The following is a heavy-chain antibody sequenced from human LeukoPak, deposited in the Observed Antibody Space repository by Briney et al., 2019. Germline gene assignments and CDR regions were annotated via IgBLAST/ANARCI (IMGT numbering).Heavy chain of an antibody. J-gene: IGHJ4*02. CDR2: IKGDGSST. D-gene: IGHD2-15*01. CDR3: ARARWYLGPFDY. V-gene: IGHV3-74*01. CDR1: GFTFSSHW. Sequence: GGSLRLSCAASGFTFSSHWMHWVRQAPGKGLVWVSRIKGDGSSTSYAESVKGRFTISRDNAKNTLDLQMNSLRTEDTAVYFCARARWYLGPFDYWGQGTLVTVSS.